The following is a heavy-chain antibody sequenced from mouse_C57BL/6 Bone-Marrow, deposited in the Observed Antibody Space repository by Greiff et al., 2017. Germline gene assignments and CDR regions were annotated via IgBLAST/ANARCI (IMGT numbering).Heavy chain of an antibody. J-gene: IGHJ2*01. CDR3: ARHPWDY. CDR1: GFTFSDYY. CDR2: ISNGGGST. V-gene: IGHV5-12*02. Sequence: EVQLQESGGGLVQPGGSLKLSCATSGFTFSDYYMYWVRQTPEKRLEWVAYISNGGGSTYYPDTVKGRFTISRDNAKNTLYLQMSRLKSEDTAMYYCARHPWDYWGQGTTLTVSS.